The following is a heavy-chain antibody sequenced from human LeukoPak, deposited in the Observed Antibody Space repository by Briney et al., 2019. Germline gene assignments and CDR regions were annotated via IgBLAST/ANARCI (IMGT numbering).Heavy chain of an antibody. CDR3: ASLQDRSAEYFQH. J-gene: IGHJ1*01. CDR1: GGSISSYY. CDR2: IYTSGST. Sequence: PSETLSLTCTVSGGSISSYYWSWLRQPAGKGLEWIGRIYTSGSTNYNPSLTSRVTISVDTSKNQFSLKLSSVTAADTAVYYCASLQDRSAEYFQHWGQGTLVTVSS. D-gene: IGHD6-13*01. V-gene: IGHV4-4*07.